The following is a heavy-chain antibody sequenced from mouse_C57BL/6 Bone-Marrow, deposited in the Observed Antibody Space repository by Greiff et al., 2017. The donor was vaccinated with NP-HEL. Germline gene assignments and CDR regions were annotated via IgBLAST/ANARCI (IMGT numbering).Heavy chain of an antibody. Sequence: VKLQESGAELARPGASVKLSCKASGYTFTSYGISWVKQRTGQGLEWIGEIYPRSGNTYYNEKFKGKATLTADKSSSTAYMELRSLTSEDSAVYFCAGWLLVPLFAYWGQGTTLTVSS. CDR2: IYPRSGNT. CDR1: GYTFTSYG. CDR3: AGWLLVPLFAY. V-gene: IGHV1-81*01. J-gene: IGHJ2*01. D-gene: IGHD2-3*01.